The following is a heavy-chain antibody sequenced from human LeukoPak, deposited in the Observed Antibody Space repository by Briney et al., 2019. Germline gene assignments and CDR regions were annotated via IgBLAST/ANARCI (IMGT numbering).Heavy chain of an antibody. V-gene: IGHV1-18*01. Sequence: ASVNVSFTAPGYTFTSYGISWVRQAPGQGLEWMGWISAYNGNTNYAQKLQGRVTMTTDTSTSTAYMELRSLRSDDTAVYYCAREVAAVESYYGMDVWGQGTTVTVSS. CDR2: ISAYNGNT. CDR3: AREVAAVESYYGMDV. D-gene: IGHD6-13*01. CDR1: GYTFTSYG. J-gene: IGHJ6*02.